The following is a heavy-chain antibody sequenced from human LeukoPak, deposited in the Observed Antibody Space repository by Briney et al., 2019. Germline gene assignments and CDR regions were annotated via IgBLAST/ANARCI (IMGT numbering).Heavy chain of an antibody. V-gene: IGHV3-23*01. D-gene: IGHD1-26*01. CDR2: ISASGVMT. CDR1: GFTFTNYA. J-gene: IGHJ4*02. CDR3: AKGRSIGTYYTFDH. Sequence: GGSLRLSCAASGFTFTNYAMTWVRQAPGKGLEWVSSISASGVMTYYADSVKGRFTVSRDNSKNSLYLQMSSLTAADTAVYYCAKGRSIGTYYTFDHWGQGTLVTVSS.